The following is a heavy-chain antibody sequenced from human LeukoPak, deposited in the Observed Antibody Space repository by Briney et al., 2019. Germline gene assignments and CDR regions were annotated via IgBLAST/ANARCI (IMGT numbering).Heavy chain of an antibody. CDR1: GFIFSSYD. J-gene: IGHJ4*02. CDR3: AKTVAGSFYFDY. V-gene: IGHV3-30*18. Sequence: GGSLRLSCAASGFIFSSYDMYRVRQAPGKGPEWVAVISQDVSHKYYADFEKGRFTISRDNSKNTLHLQMNTLTTEDTAVYYCAKTVAGSFYFDYWGQGTLVTVSS. CDR2: ISQDVSHK. D-gene: IGHD6-19*01.